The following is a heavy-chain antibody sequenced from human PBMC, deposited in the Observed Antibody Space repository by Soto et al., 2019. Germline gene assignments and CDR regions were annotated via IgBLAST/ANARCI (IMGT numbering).Heavy chain of an antibody. CDR3: ARGDTTVVTDWYFDL. CDR1: GGTFSSYA. V-gene: IGHV1-69*12. J-gene: IGHJ2*01. CDR2: IIPIFGTA. Sequence: QVQLVQSGAEVKKPGSSVKVSCKASGGTFSSYAISWVRQAPGQGLEWMGGIIPIFGTANYAQKFQGRVEMTADESTSTAYMELSSLRSEDTAVYYCARGDTTVVTDWYFDLWGRGTLVTVSS. D-gene: IGHD4-17*01.